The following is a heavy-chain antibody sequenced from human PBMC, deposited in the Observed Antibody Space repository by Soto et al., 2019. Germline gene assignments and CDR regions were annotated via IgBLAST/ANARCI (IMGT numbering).Heavy chain of an antibody. V-gene: IGHV4-30-4*01. D-gene: IGHD2-15*01. CDR2: IYYSGST. Sequence: SETLSLTCTVSGGSISSGDYYWSWIRQPPGKGLEWIGYIYYSGSTYYNPSLKSRVTISVDTSKNQFSLKLSSVTAADTAVYYCARDRYCSGGSCKYYYYGMDVWGQGTTVTVS. J-gene: IGHJ6*02. CDR3: ARDRYCSGGSCKYYYYGMDV. CDR1: GGSISSGDYY.